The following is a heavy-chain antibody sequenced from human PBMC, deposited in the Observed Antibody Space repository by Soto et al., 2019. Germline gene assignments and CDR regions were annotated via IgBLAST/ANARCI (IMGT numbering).Heavy chain of an antibody. Sequence: QVHLVASGGGVVQPGRSLRLSCAASGFTFSTYGMHWVRQAPGKGLEWVALISYDGSDKYYADSVKGRFTIPRDNTKNTLYLQMNSLRPTDTAVYSCAKDDTNYSCKNYYYFGMDVWGQETTVTVSS. V-gene: IGHV3-30*18. CDR2: ISYDGSDK. J-gene: IGHJ6*02. CDR1: GFTFSTYG. CDR3: AKDDTNYSCKNYYYFGMDV. D-gene: IGHD4-4*01.